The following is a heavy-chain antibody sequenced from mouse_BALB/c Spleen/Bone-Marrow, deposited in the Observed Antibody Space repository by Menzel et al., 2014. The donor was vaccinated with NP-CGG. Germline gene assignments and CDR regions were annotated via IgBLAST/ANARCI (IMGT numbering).Heavy chain of an antibody. D-gene: IGHD1-1*01. CDR3: ARLSYYGRFAY. J-gene: IGHJ3*01. Sequence: EVKVVESGGGLVQPGGSLKLSWAASGFDFSRYWMSWVRQAPGKGLEWIGEINPDSSTINYTPSLKYKFIISRDNAKNTLYLQMSKVRSEDTALYYCARLSYYGRFAYWGQGTLVTVSA. V-gene: IGHV4-1*02. CDR2: INPDSSTI. CDR1: GFDFSRYW.